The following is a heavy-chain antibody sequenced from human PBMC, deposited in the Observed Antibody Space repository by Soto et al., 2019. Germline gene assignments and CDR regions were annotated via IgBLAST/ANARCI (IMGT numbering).Heavy chain of an antibody. Sequence: QVQLQESGPGLVKPSETLSLTCNVSGGSISSHNWSWIRQPPGKGLEWIGYIYYTGSTNYNPSLKSRVSISVDTSNNQFSLRLRSVTAADTAVYYCARPDNYFFYMDVWGKGTTVTVSS. CDR1: GGSISSHN. CDR3: ARPDNYFFYMDV. J-gene: IGHJ6*03. V-gene: IGHV4-59*08. CDR2: IYYTGST.